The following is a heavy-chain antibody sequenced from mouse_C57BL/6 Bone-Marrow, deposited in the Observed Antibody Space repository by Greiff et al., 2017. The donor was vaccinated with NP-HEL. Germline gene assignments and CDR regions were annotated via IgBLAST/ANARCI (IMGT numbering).Heavy chain of an antibody. CDR1: GYTFTDYY. V-gene: IGHV1-19*01. J-gene: IGHJ3*01. CDR3: ARGQIPTVPAWFAY. D-gene: IGHD1-1*01. Sequence: EVQLQQSGPVLVKPGASVKMSCKASGYTFTDYYMNWVKQSHGKSLEWIGVINPYNGGTSYNQKFKGKATLTVDKSSSTASIGLHSLTSEDSAVYYCARGQIPTVPAWFAYWGQGTLVTVSA. CDR2: INPYNGGT.